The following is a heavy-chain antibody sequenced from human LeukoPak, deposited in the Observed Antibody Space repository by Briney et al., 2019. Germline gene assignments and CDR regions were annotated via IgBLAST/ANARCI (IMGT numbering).Heavy chain of an antibody. D-gene: IGHD2-15*01. V-gene: IGHV4-34*01. CDR3: ARYCSGGSCYGMDV. CDR1: GGSFSGYY. Sequence: SETLSLTCAVYGGSFSGYYWSWIRQPPGKGLEWIGEINHSGSTNHNPSLKSRVTISVDTSKNQFSLKLSSVTAADTAVYYCARYCSGGSCYGMDVWGKGTTVTVSS. CDR2: INHSGST. J-gene: IGHJ6*04.